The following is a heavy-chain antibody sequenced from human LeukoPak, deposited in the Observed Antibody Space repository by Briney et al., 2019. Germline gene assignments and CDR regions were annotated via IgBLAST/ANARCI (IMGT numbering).Heavy chain of an antibody. CDR3: ARLAPSGTHIDY. J-gene: IGHJ4*02. Sequence: PGGSLRLSCAASGFTFSSYSMNWVRQAPGKGLEWVSSISSSSSYIYYADSVKGRFTISRDNAKNSLYLQMNSLRAEDTAVYYCARLAPSGTHIDYWGQGTLVTVSS. V-gene: IGHV3-21*01. CDR2: ISSSSSYI. CDR1: GFTFSSYS.